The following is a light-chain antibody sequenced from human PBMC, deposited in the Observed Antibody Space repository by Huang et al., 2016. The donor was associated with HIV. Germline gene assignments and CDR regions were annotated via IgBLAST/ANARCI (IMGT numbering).Light chain of an antibody. CDR3: QQYYTIRA. CDR1: QDISNS. Sequence: DIQMTQSPSSLSASVGDRVTITCRASQDISNSLAWYQQKPGNAPKLLLYAAYTLESGVPSRFSGSGSGTDYTLTISSLQPEDFATYYCQQYYTIRAFGQGTKVEIK. J-gene: IGKJ1*01. V-gene: IGKV1-NL1*01. CDR2: AAY.